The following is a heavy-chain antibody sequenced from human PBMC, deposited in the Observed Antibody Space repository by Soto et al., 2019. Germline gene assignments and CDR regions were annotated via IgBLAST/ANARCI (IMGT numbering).Heavy chain of an antibody. CDR3: AKYHFDSSGQEYGMDV. J-gene: IGHJ6*02. V-gene: IGHV4-4*07. CDR2: IYTTGST. D-gene: IGHD3-22*01. Sequence: SETLSLTCTVSGGSVSAYYWSWIRQPAGKGLEWLGRIYTTGSTNYNPSLKGRVTMSVDPSKNQFSLKLTSMTAADTAVYYCAKYHFDSSGQEYGMDVWGQGTTVTVSS. CDR1: GGSVSAYY.